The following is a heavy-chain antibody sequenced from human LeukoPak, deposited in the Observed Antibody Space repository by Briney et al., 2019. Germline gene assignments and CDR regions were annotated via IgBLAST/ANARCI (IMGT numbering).Heavy chain of an antibody. CDR2: VSGSGDSA. CDR3: AKEDLSVDRGTSDY. Sequence: GGSLRLSCAASGFTFSSCAMSWVRQAPGKGLEWVSAVSGSGDSAYYADSVKGRFTISRDNSKNTLYLQMNSLRVEDTAVYYCAKEDLSVDRGTSDYWGQGILVTVSP. J-gene: IGHJ4*02. V-gene: IGHV3-23*01. D-gene: IGHD3-10*01. CDR1: GFTFSSCA.